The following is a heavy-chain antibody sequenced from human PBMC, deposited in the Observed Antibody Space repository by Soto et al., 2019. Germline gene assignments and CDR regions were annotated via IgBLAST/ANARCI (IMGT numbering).Heavy chain of an antibody. D-gene: IGHD5-12*01. Sequence: SETLSLTCTVSGGSISSYYWSWIRQPPGKGLEWIGYIYYSGSTNYNPSLKSRVTISVDTSKNQFSLKLSSVTAADTAVYYCAREARYSGYERRFDPWGQGTLVTVSS. CDR2: IYYSGST. CDR1: GGSISSYY. V-gene: IGHV4-59*01. CDR3: AREARYSGYERRFDP. J-gene: IGHJ5*02.